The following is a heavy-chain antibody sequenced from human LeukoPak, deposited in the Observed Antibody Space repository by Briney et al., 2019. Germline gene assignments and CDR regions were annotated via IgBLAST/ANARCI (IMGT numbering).Heavy chain of an antibody. CDR1: GFTFDDYA. D-gene: IGHD3-16*01. CDR2: ISWNSGSI. Sequence: GGSLRLSCAASGFTFDDYAMHWVRQAPGKGLEWVSGISWNSGSIGYADSVKGRFTTSRDNAKNSLYLQMNSLRAEDTAVYYCARAGLPVWVYFDYWGQGTLVTVSS. V-gene: IGHV3-9*01. CDR3: ARAGLPVWVYFDY. J-gene: IGHJ4*02.